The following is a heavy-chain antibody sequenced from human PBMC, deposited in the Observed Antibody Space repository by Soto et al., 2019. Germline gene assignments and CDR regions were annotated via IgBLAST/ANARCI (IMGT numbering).Heavy chain of an antibody. Sequence: GGSLRLSCAASGFTFSSYAMSWVRQAPGKGLEWVSAISGSGGSTYYADSVKGRFTISRDNSKNTLYLQMNSLRAEDTAVYYCAKDKPEPKLWLGESNWFDPWGQGTLVTVSS. CDR1: GFTFSSYA. CDR2: ISGSGGST. CDR3: AKDKPEPKLWLGESNWFDP. J-gene: IGHJ5*02. V-gene: IGHV3-23*01. D-gene: IGHD3-10*01.